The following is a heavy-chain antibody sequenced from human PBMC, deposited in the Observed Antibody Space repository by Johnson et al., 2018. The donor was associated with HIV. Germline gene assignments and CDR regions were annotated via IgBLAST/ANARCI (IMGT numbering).Heavy chain of an antibody. J-gene: IGHJ3*02. CDR2: IWYDGSNK. CDR1: GFTFSSYG. D-gene: IGHD1-26*01. V-gene: IGHV3-30*19. Sequence: QEKLVESGGGVVQPGRSMRLSCAASGFTFSSYGMHWVRQAPGKGLEWVAVIWYDGSNKYYADSVKGRFTISRDNSKNTLYLQMNSLRAEDTAVYYCARALEVGATTANEAFDIWGQGTMVTVSS. CDR3: ARALEVGATTANEAFDI.